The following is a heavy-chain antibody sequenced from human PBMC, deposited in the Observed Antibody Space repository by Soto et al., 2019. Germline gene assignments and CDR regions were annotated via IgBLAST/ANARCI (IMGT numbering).Heavy chain of an antibody. CDR1: GGSISSGGYS. CDR3: ARDRGYSYGYFDP. Sequence: PSETLSLTCAVSGGSISSGGYSWSWIRQPPGKGLEWIGYIYHSGSTYYNPSLKSRVTISVDRSKNRFSLKLSSVTAADTAVYYCARDRGYSYGYFDPWGQGTLVTVSS. D-gene: IGHD5-18*01. J-gene: IGHJ5*02. V-gene: IGHV4-30-2*01. CDR2: IYHSGST.